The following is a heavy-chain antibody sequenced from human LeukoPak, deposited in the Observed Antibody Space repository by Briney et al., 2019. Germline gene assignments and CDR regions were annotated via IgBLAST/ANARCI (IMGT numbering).Heavy chain of an antibody. V-gene: IGHV1-18*01. D-gene: IGHD3-9*01. CDR1: GYTFTSYG. CDR3: ASVGVTYYDILTGYYPATNFDY. CDR2: ISAYNGNT. Sequence: ASVKVSCKASGYTFTSYGISWVRQAPGQGLEWMGWISAYNGNTNYAQKLQGRVTMTTDTSTSTAYMELRSLGSDDTAVYYCASVGVTYYDILTGYYPATNFDYWGQGTLVTVSS. J-gene: IGHJ4*02.